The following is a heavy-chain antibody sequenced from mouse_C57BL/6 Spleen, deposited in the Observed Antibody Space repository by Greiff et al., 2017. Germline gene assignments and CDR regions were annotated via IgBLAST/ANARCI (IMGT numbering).Heavy chain of an antibody. V-gene: IGHV1-4*01. Sequence: VQLQQSGAELARPGASVKMSCKASGYTFTSYTMHWVKQRPGQGLEWIGYINPSSGYTKYNQKFKDKATLTADKSSSTAYMQLSSLTSEDSAVYYCAREETFITTVVGAMDYWGQGTSVTVSS. CDR3: AREETFITTVVGAMDY. D-gene: IGHD1-1*01. CDR1: GYTFTSYT. J-gene: IGHJ4*01. CDR2: INPSSGYT.